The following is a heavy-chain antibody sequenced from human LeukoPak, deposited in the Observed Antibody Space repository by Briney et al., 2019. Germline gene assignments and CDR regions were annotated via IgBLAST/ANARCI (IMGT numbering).Heavy chain of an antibody. V-gene: IGHV4-61*01. CDR3: ARVRPGGSQYFDY. CDR2: IYYSGST. CDR1: GGSISSGSYY. J-gene: IGHJ4*02. Sequence: SETLSLTCTVSGGSISSGSYYWSWIRQPPGKGLEWIGYIYYSGSTNYNPSLKSRVTISVDTSKNQFSLKLSSVTAADTAVYYCARVRPGGSQYFDYWGQGTLVTVSS. D-gene: IGHD1-26*01.